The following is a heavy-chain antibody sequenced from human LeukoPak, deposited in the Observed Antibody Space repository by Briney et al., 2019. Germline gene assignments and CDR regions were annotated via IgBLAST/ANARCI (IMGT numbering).Heavy chain of an antibody. CDR3: ARDYGDYAYYYYYYTDV. CDR1: GFTFSSYG. V-gene: IGHV3-30*03. J-gene: IGHJ6*03. CDR2: VSYDGNLQ. D-gene: IGHD4-17*01. Sequence: GGSLRLSCAASGFTFSSYGMHWVRQAPGKGLEWVAAVSYDGNLQHYADAVKGRFTVSRDNAKNSLYLQMNSLRAEDTAVYYCARDYGDYAYYYYYYTDVWGKGTTVTVSS.